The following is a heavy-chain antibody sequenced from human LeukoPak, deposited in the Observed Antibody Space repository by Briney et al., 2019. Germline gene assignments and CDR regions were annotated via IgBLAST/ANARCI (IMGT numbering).Heavy chain of an antibody. J-gene: IGHJ4*02. Sequence: SETLSHTCAVYGGSFSGYYWSWIRQPPGKGLEWIGEINHSGSTNYNPSLKSRVTISVDTSKNQFSLKLSSVTAADTAVYYCARAPRGKYYYDSSGYPDYWGQGTLVTVSS. CDR2: INHSGST. V-gene: IGHV4-34*01. CDR1: GGSFSGYY. D-gene: IGHD3-22*01. CDR3: ARAPRGKYYYDSSGYPDY.